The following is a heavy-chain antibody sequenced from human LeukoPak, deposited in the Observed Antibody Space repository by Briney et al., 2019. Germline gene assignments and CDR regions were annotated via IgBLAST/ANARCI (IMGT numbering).Heavy chain of an antibody. Sequence: PGGSLRLSCGAFGFPFSNAWMSWARQAPGKGLEWVGRFKSKTDGGTTDYAAPVKGIFTISRDDSKNTLYLQMNSLKTEDTAVYYCTTGWGFGELLYWDYWGQGTLVTVSS. J-gene: IGHJ4*02. D-gene: IGHD3-10*01. CDR3: TTGWGFGELLYWDY. V-gene: IGHV3-15*01. CDR2: FKSKTDGGTT. CDR1: GFPFSNAW.